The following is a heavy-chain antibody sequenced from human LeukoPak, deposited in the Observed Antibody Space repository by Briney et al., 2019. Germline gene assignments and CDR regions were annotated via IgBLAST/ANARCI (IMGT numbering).Heavy chain of an antibody. Sequence: SSETLSLTCGVSGGPVSGYYWSWLRQSPGKGLEWFGEITRYGNTNYNPSLKSRVIISKDTSKSQISLTLISLTAADTAVYFCARLDQLIVDYWYFDLWGRGTQVTVSS. CDR1: GGPVSGYY. CDR2: ITRYGNT. V-gene: IGHV4-34*01. J-gene: IGHJ2*01. D-gene: IGHD2-21*01. CDR3: ARLDQLIVDYWYFDL.